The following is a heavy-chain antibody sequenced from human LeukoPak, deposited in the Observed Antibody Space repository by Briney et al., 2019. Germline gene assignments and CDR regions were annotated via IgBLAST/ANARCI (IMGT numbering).Heavy chain of an antibody. CDR2: INTDGSST. CDR3: VRGYSGTYRADY. Sequence: GGSLRLSCAASGFTFGNYWMHWVRQAPGKGLVWVSRINTDGSSTTYADSVKGRFTISRDNAENTLYLQVNSLRAEDTALYYCVRGYSGTYRADYWGQGTLVTVSS. CDR1: GFTFGNYW. V-gene: IGHV3-74*03. D-gene: IGHD1-26*01. J-gene: IGHJ4*02.